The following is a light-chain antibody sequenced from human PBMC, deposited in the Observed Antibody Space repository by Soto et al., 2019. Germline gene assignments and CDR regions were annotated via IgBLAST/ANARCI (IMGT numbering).Light chain of an antibody. CDR2: GAS. V-gene: IGKV3-20*01. CDR1: QSVSSSY. Sequence: EIVLTQSPGTLSLSPGERATLSCRASQSVSSSYLAWYQHKPGQAPRLLIYGASSRAAGIPDRFSGSGSGTDFTLTISRLEPEDFAVYYRQQYDSSPKYTFGQGTKLEIK. J-gene: IGKJ2*01. CDR3: QQYDSSPKYT.